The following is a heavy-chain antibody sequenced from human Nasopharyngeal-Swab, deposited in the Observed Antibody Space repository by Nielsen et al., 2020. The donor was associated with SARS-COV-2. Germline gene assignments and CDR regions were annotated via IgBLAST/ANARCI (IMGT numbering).Heavy chain of an antibody. V-gene: IGHV3-23*01. Sequence: GESLKISCAASRFTFSRYGMSWVRQAPGKGLEWGSTISGSGGYTYYADSVKGRFTISRDNSKNTLYLQMNSLRVEDTAIYYCARGAFEYSSSWYDPYYFDYWGQGTLVTVSS. D-gene: IGHD6-19*01. CDR2: ISGSGGYT. J-gene: IGHJ4*02. CDR3: ARGAFEYSSSWYDPYYFDY. CDR1: RFTFSRYG.